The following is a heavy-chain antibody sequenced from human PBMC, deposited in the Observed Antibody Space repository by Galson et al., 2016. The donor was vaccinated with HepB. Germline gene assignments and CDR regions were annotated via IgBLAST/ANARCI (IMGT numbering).Heavy chain of an antibody. V-gene: IGHV3-23*01. CDR3: ARFTQEWLDRVYYFDY. CDR1: GLPFSSYA. Sequence: SLRLSCAASGLPFSSYAMSRVRQAPGKGLEWVSAISGDGGSTYYAGSVQGRFTSSRDRSTNTMYLQMNSLRTDDTAVYYCARFTQEWLDRVYYFDYWGQGTLVTVSS. J-gene: IGHJ4*02. CDR2: ISGDGGST. D-gene: IGHD6-19*01.